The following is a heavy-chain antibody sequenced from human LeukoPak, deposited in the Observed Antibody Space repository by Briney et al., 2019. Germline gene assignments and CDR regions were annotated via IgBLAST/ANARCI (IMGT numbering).Heavy chain of an antibody. J-gene: IGHJ6*02. CDR2: INPNSGGT. V-gene: IGHV1-2*02. D-gene: IGHD6-19*01. CDR3: ARRPRYSSGWYQNYYGMDV. CDR1: GYTFTGYY. Sequence: EASVKVSCKASGYTFTGYYMHWVRQAPGQGLEWMGWINPNSGGTNYAQKFQGRVTMTRDTSISTAYMEVSSLRSEDTAVYYCARRPRYSSGWYQNYYGMDVWGQGTTVTVSS.